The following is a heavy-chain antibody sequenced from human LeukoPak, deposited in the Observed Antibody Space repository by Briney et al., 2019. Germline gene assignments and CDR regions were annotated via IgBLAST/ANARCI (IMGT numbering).Heavy chain of an antibody. CDR1: GGSISSYY. Sequence: PSETLSLTCTVSGGSISSYYWSWIRQPPGKGLGWIGYIYYSGGTNYNPSLKSRVTISIDTSKNQFSLKLSSVTAADTAVYYCARLGYFGVVSLVDYWGQGTLVTVSS. D-gene: IGHD3-3*01. V-gene: IGHV4-59*01. J-gene: IGHJ4*02. CDR2: IYYSGGT. CDR3: ARLGYFGVVSLVDY.